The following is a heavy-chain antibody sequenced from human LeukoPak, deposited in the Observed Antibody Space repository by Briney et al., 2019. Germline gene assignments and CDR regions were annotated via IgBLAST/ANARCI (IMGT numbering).Heavy chain of an antibody. J-gene: IGHJ4*02. CDR3: ARGSPYYYDRAPED. Sequence: SETLSLTCTVSGGSISSSSYYWGWIRQPPGKGLEWIGSIYHSGSTNYNPSLKSRVTISVDTSKNQFSLKLSSVTAADTAVYYCARGSPYYYDRAPEDWGQGTLVTVSS. D-gene: IGHD3-22*01. V-gene: IGHV4-39*07. CDR1: GGSISSSSYY. CDR2: IYHSGST.